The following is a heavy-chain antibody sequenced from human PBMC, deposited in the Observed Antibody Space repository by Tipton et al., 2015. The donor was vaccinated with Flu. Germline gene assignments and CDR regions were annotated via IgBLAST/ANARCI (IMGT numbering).Heavy chain of an antibody. V-gene: IGHV4-61*02. CDR1: GGSINSGSYY. CDR3: ARDRSGTSSYYGAFDI. CDR2: IYTSGST. J-gene: IGHJ3*02. Sequence: TLSLTCTVSGGSINSGSYYWSWIRQPAGQGLQWIGRIYTSGSTNYNSSLNSRVTISVDTSKNQFYLRLTSVTAADTATYYCARDRSGTSSYYGAFDIWGQGTMVNVSS. D-gene: IGHD3-10*01.